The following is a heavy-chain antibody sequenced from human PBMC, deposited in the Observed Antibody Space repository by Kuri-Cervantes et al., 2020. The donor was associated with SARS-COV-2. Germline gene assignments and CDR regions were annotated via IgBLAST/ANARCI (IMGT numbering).Heavy chain of an antibody. V-gene: IGHV4-30-2*01. CDR2: LYFSGST. D-gene: IGHD2-15*01. CDR1: GGSINIDYYS. CDR3: ARVVGSAPHFDY. Sequence: SETLSLTCAVSGGSINIDYYSWAWIRQPPGKGLEWIGYLYFSGSTDYNPSLKSRVNISVDKSKNQFSLKLNSVTAADTAVYYCARVVGSAPHFDYWGQGTLVTVSS. J-gene: IGHJ4*02.